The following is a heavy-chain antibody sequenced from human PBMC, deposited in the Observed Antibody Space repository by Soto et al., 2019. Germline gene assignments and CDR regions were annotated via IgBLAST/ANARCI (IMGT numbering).Heavy chain of an antibody. V-gene: IGHV4-4*02. CDR2: INHRGSA. Sequence: NPSETLSLTCAVSGASVSSTYWWSWVRQPPGKGPEWIGEINHRGSANYNPSLKSRATISVDISKSQFSLRLTSVTAADTAVYYCAWYNDASGTYYFDFWGQGALVTVS. CDR1: GASVSSTYW. D-gene: IGHD1-20*01. J-gene: IGHJ4*02. CDR3: AWYNDASGTYYFDF.